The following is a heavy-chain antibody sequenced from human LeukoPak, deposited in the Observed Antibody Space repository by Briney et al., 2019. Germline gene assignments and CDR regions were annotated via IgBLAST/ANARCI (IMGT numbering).Heavy chain of an antibody. Sequence: PSETLSLTCTVSGYSISSGYYWGWIRQPPGKGLEWIGSIYHSGSTYYNTSLKSRVTISVDTSKNQFSLKLNSVTAAGTAVYYCATGWSGYYWTTWGQGTLVAVSS. J-gene: IGHJ5*02. CDR1: GYSISSGYY. D-gene: IGHD3-3*01. V-gene: IGHV4-38-2*02. CDR3: ATGWSGYYWTT. CDR2: IYHSGST.